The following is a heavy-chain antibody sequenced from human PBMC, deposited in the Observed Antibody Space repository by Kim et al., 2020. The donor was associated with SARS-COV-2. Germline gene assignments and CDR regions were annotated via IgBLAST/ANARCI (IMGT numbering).Heavy chain of an antibody. CDR3: ARLKHYYDGSGYYGFDS. D-gene: IGHD3-22*01. J-gene: IGHJ4*01. Sequence: ASVKVSCKASGYTFSDYYIHWVRQAPGQGLEWMGRINPNTGGTNYAQMFKGRATVTADTSINTAYVELSGLRSDDTAIYYCARLKHYYDGSGYYGFDSW. V-gene: IGHV1-2*06. CDR1: GYTFSDYY. CDR2: INPNTGGT.